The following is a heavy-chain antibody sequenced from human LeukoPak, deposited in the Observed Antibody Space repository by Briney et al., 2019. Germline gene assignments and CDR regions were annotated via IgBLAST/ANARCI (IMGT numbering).Heavy chain of an antibody. Sequence: SETLSLTCTVSGGSISSYYWSWIRQPPGKGLEWIGYIYYSGSTNYNPSLKSRVTISVDTSKNQFSLKLSSVTAADTAVYYCARGTRAARHFEYWGQGTLVTVSS. J-gene: IGHJ4*02. CDR3: ARGTRAARHFEY. CDR1: GGSISSYY. D-gene: IGHD6-6*01. V-gene: IGHV4-59*01. CDR2: IYYSGST.